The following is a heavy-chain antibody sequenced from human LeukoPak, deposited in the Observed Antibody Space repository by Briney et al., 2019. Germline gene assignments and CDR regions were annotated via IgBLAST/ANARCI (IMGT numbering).Heavy chain of an antibody. CDR1: GYTFTSYD. Sequence: GASVKVSCKASGYTFTSYDINWVRQATGQGLEWMGWMNPNSGNTGYAQKFQGRVTMTRDTSISTAYMELSRLRSDDTAVYYCAREGGYCSSTSCTPWFDPWGQGTLVTVSS. J-gene: IGHJ5*02. D-gene: IGHD2-2*01. V-gene: IGHV1-8*01. CDR2: MNPNSGNT. CDR3: AREGGYCSSTSCTPWFDP.